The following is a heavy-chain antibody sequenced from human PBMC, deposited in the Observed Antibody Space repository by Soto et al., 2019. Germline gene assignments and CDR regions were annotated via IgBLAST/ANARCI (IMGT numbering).Heavy chain of an antibody. CDR1: GISVSTSDYY. CDR2: IYYSGST. CDR3: AGFVVPASRNSDFDY. D-gene: IGHD2-15*01. V-gene: IGHV4-39*01. J-gene: IGHJ4*02. Sequence: QLQLQESGPGLVKPSETLSLTCTVSGISVSTSDYYWGWVRQPPGKGLDWIGNIYYSGSTFYNPSLRSRVTLYVDTSKNQFSLRVNSVTAADKAVYFCAGFVVPASRNSDFDYWGQGNLVNVSS.